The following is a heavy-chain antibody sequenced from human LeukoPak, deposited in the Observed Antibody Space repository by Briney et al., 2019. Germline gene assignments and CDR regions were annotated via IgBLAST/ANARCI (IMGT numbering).Heavy chain of an antibody. CDR1: GFTFSSYA. Sequence: GGSLRLSCAASGFTFSSYAMHWVRQAPGKGLEWVAVISYDGSNKYYADSVKGRFTISRDNSKNTLYLQMNSLRAEDTAVYYCARVRATNYYYYYGMDVWGQGTTVTVSS. D-gene: IGHD2-15*01. CDR3: ARVRATNYYYYYGMDV. V-gene: IGHV3-30-3*01. CDR2: ISYDGSNK. J-gene: IGHJ6*02.